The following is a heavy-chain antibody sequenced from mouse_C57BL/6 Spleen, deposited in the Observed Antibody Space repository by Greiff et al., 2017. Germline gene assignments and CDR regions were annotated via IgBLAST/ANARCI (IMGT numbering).Heavy chain of an antibody. J-gene: IGHJ2*01. CDR1: GFNIKDYY. CDR2: IDPEDGDT. V-gene: IGHV14-1*01. Sequence: VQLQQSGAELVRPGASVKLSCTASGFNIKDYYMHWVKQRPEQGLEWIGRIDPEDGDTEYAPKFQGKATMTADTSSNTAYLQLSSLTSEDSAVYYCTTGGTTVVATRYFGGWGQGATLTVSS. CDR3: TTGGTTVVATRYFGG. D-gene: IGHD1-1*01.